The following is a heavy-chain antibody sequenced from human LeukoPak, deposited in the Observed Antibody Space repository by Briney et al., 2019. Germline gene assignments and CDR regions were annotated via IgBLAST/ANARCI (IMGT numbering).Heavy chain of an antibody. CDR1: GGSFSGYY. D-gene: IGHD6-19*01. Sequence: SETLSLTCAVYGGSFSGYYWSWIRQPPGKGLEWIGEINHSGSTNYNPSLKSRVTISVDTSKNQFSLNLSSVTAADTAVYYCARGGHSSGWYNYWGQGTLVTVSS. J-gene: IGHJ4*02. V-gene: IGHV4-34*01. CDR3: ARGGHSSGWYNY. CDR2: INHSGST.